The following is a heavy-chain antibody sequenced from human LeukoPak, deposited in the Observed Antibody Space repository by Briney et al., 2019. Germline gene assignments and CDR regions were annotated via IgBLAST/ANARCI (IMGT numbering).Heavy chain of an antibody. J-gene: IGHJ6*03. CDR3: VRDNSGWYRPALGRETAYYYYYYMDV. CDR2: MNEYGSEI. D-gene: IGHD6-19*01. Sequence: GGSLRLSCAVSGFIFSDFSMSWVRQAPGKGLEWVAKMNEYGSEIFYVDSVKGRFTISRDNAKNSLYLQMNRLRAVDTAVYYCVRDNSGWYRPALGRETAYYYYYYMDVWGKGTTVTVSS. CDR1: GFIFSDFS. V-gene: IGHV3-7*01.